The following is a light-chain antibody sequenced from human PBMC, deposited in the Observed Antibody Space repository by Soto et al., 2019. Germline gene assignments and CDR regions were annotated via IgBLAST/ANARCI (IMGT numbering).Light chain of an antibody. CDR1: SSDIGSYVY. CDR3: SSFTTSGTLL. Sequence: QSALTQPASVSGSPGQSITISCTGTSSDIGSYVYVSWYQQHPGKAPKLILYEVNNRHSGVSNRFSGSKSGNTASLTISGLQAEDEADYFCSSFTTSGTLLFGGGTKLTVL. V-gene: IGLV2-14*01. J-gene: IGLJ2*01. CDR2: EVN.